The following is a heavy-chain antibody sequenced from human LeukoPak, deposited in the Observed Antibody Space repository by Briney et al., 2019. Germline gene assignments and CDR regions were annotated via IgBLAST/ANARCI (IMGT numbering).Heavy chain of an antibody. D-gene: IGHD6-19*01. J-gene: IGHJ6*02. V-gene: IGHV3-7*01. CDR2: IKQDGSEK. CDR3: ARGLARGGYYYYGMDV. Sequence: GGSLRLSCAASGFTFSSYWMSWARQAPGKGLEWVANIKQDGSEKYYVDSVKGRFTISRDNAKNSLYLQMNSLRAEDTAVYYCARGLARGGYYYYGMDVWGQGTTVTVSS. CDR1: GFTFSSYW.